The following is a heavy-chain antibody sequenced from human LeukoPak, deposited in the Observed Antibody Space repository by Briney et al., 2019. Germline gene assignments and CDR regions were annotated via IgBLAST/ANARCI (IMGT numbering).Heavy chain of an antibody. D-gene: IGHD2-2*02. Sequence: GGSLRLSCAASGFTFSSYAMHWVRQAPGRGLEWVAVTSYDGSKKYYADSVKGRFTVSRDNAKNSLYLQMNSLRDDDTAVYYCARGYCSSTSCYTEYWGQGTLVTASS. J-gene: IGHJ4*02. V-gene: IGHV3-30-3*01. CDR3: ARGYCSSTSCYTEY. CDR2: TSYDGSKK. CDR1: GFTFSSYA.